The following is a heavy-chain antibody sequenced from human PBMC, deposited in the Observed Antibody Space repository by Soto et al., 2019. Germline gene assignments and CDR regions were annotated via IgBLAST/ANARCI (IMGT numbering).Heavy chain of an antibody. CDR3: ARVRFGELV. Sequence: VQLLESGGGLVQPGGSLRLSCAASGFTFSSYAMRWVRQAPGKGLEWVSIIGVGGGDRYYPESVKGRFTISRDNSRDTLYLEMNSLRDEDTAVYYCARVRFGELVWGQGTLVTVSS. V-gene: IGHV3-23*01. D-gene: IGHD3-10*01. CDR1: GFTFSSYA. J-gene: IGHJ4*02. CDR2: IGVGGGDR.